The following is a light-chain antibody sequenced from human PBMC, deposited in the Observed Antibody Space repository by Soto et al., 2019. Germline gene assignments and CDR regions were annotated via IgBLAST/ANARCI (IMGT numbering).Light chain of an antibody. CDR1: SSDVGSYNL. Sequence: QSVLTQPASVSGSPGQSITISCTGTSSDVGSYNLVSWYQQHPGKAPKLMIYEGSKRPSGVSKRFSGSKSGNTASLTISGLQAEDEADYYCCSYAGSSTFVVFGGGTKVTVL. CDR2: EGS. V-gene: IGLV2-23*03. CDR3: CSYAGSSTFVV. J-gene: IGLJ2*01.